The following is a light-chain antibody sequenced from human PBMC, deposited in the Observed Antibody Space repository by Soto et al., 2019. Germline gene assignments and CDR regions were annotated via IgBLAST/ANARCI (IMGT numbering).Light chain of an antibody. J-gene: IGKJ2*01. V-gene: IGKV3-11*01. CDR1: QSVSSY. Sequence: EIVLTQSPATLSLSPGERATLSCRASQSVSSYLAWYQQKPGQAPRLHIYDASNRATGIPARFSGSGSGTDFTLTISSREPEDFAVYYCQQRSNWGYTFGQGTKLEIK. CDR3: QQRSNWGYT. CDR2: DAS.